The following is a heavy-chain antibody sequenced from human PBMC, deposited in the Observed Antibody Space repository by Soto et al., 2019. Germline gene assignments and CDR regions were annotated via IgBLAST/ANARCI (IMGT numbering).Heavy chain of an antibody. Sequence: SETLSLTCAVYGGSFSGYYWSWIRQPPGGGLEWVGSIYYGGRTYYNPSLRGRITISADTSNNQFSLKLNSVTAADTAVYYCLRRGHSSVPTWGQGTLVTVSS. CDR3: LRRGHSSVPT. V-gene: IGHV4-34*01. J-gene: IGHJ4*02. D-gene: IGHD3-10*01. CDR2: IYYGGRT. CDR1: GGSFSGYY.